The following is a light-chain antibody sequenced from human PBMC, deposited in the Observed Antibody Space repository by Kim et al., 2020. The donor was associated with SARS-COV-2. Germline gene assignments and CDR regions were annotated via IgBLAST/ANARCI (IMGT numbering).Light chain of an antibody. J-gene: IGLJ3*02. V-gene: IGLV6-57*04. Sequence: LTQPHSVSESPGKTVSISCTRSSGSIASKYVQWYQRRPGSAPTTLIYGDDQRPSGVPDRFSASIDTSSNSASLIISGLKTEDEADYYCQSYDNDNHGVFGGGTQLTVL. CDR3: QSYDNDNHGV. CDR1: SGSIASKY. CDR2: GDD.